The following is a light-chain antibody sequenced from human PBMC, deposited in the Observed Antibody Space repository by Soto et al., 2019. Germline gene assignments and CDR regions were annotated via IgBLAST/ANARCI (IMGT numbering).Light chain of an antibody. CDR2: SNN. CDR1: SSNIGSNT. CDR3: AAWDDSLHVV. J-gene: IGLJ2*01. Sequence: QPVLTQPPSASGTPGQRVTISCSGSSSNIGSNTVKWYQQLPGTAPKLLIYSNNQRPSGVPDRFSGSKSGTSASLAISGLQSEDEADYYCAAWDDSLHVVFGGGTQLTVL. V-gene: IGLV1-44*01.